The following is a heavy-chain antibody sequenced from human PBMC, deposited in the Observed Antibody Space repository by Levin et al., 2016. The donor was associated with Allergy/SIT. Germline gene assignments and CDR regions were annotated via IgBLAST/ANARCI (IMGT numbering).Heavy chain of an antibody. CDR2: VYYSGDT. Sequence: WIRQPPGKGLEWIGHVYYSGDTSYSPSLKGRVTMSTDTSKNQLSLKLTSVTTADTAMYYCARVDNSPGYGHNWFDPWGQGTLVTVSS. V-gene: IGHV4-59*12. J-gene: IGHJ5*02. CDR3: ARVDNSPGYGHNWFDP. D-gene: IGHD2-2*03.